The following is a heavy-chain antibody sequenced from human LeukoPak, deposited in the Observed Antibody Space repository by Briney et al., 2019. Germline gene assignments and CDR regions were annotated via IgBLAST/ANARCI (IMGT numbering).Heavy chain of an antibody. CDR2: IHHSGST. J-gene: IGHJ4*02. CDR1: GGSFSGYY. D-gene: IGHD3-22*01. V-gene: IGHV4-34*01. Sequence: SETLSLTCAVYGGSFSGYYWTWIRQPPGKGLEWIGEIHHSGSTKYNPSLKSRVTISVDTSKNQFSLKLSSVTAADTAVYYCARSKRRKCYYESSGYDYWGQGTLVTVSS. CDR3: ARSKRRKCYYESSGYDY.